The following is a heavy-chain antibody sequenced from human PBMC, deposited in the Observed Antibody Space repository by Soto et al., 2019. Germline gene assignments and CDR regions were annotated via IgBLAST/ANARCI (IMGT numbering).Heavy chain of an antibody. V-gene: IGHV4-4*02. Sequence: SETLSLTCAVSGGSISSSNWWSWVRQPPGKGLEWIGEIYHSGSTNYNPSLKSRVTISVDKSKNQFSLKLSSVTAADTAVYYCARGGYYYGSGSYYYWGQGTLVTVSS. D-gene: IGHD3-10*01. CDR1: GGSISSSNW. CDR2: IYHSGST. CDR3: ARGGYYYGSGSYYY. J-gene: IGHJ4*02.